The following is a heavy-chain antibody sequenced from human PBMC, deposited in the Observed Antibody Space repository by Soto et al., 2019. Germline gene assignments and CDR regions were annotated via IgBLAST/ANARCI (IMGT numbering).Heavy chain of an antibody. J-gene: IGHJ4*02. CDR3: AHFYGRNPAAC. CDR2: IYWDDDK. V-gene: IGHV2-5*02. CDR1: GFSLSTSGVG. Sequence: QITLKESGPTLVKPTQTLTLTCTFSGFSLSTSGVGVGWIRQPPGKALEWLALIYWDDDKRYSPSLKSRLTITKDPSKNPMVLTMTNMDPVDTARSYCAHFYGRNPAACWGQGSLVTASS. D-gene: IGHD3-10*01.